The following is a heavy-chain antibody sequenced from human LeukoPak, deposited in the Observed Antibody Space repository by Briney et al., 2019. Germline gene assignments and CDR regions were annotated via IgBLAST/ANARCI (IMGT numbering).Heavy chain of an antibody. CDR3: ARTLEQLVRYWFDP. V-gene: IGHV1-2*02. J-gene: IGHJ5*02. CDR2: INPNSGGT. D-gene: IGHD6-13*01. CDR1: GYTFTGYY. Sequence: ASVKVSCKASGYTFTGYYMHWVRQPPGQGLEWMGWINPNSGGTNYAQKFQGRVTMTRDTSISTAYMELSRLRSDDTAVYYCARTLEQLVRYWFDPWGQGTLVTVSS.